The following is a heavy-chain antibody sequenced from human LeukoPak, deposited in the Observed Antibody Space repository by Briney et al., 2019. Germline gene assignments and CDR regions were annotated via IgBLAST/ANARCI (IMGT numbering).Heavy chain of an antibody. J-gene: IGHJ6*03. CDR1: GGSFSGYY. Sequence: SETLSLTCAVYGGSFSGYYWSWIRQPPGKGLEWIGEINHSGSTNHNPSLKSRVTISVDTSKNQFSLKLSSVTAADTAVYYCARVGYDFWSGYYRYYYYMDVWGKGTTVTVSS. CDR3: ARVGYDFWSGYYRYYYYMDV. V-gene: IGHV4-34*01. CDR2: INHSGST. D-gene: IGHD3-3*01.